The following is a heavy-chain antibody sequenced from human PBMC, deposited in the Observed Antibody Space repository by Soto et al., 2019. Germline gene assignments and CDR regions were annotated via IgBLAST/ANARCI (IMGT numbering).Heavy chain of an antibody. CDR2: IHSDGSST. J-gene: IGHJ3*01. V-gene: IGHV3-74*01. D-gene: IGHD3-10*01. CDR3: SSGDRAAFDL. CDR1: GFTFSYYW. Sequence: EVQLVESGGGLVRPGGSLRLSCAASGFTFSYYWMHLVRQAPGKGLVWVSRIHSDGSSTTYAYFVKGRFIISGDNARNTVDLQMDSVRGEDTAVYYCSSGDRAAFDLRRQGTVVTVSS.